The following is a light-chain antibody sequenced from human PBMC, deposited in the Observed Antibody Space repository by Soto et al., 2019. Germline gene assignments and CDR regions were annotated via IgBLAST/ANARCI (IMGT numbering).Light chain of an antibody. CDR3: QHYNIFSRT. J-gene: IGKJ1*01. Sequence: DIQMTQSPSTLSASVGDRVSITCRASQGISNWLAWYQQKPGKAPKLLIYDASSLESGVPSRFSGSGSGTEFTLTISSLQPEVFATYYCQHYNIFSRTFGQGTKVEIK. CDR1: QGISNW. CDR2: DAS. V-gene: IGKV1-5*01.